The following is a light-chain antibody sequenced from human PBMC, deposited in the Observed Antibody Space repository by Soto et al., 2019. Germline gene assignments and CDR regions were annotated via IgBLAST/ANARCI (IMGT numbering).Light chain of an antibody. V-gene: IGKV3-20*01. CDR3: QRYGSAPPRT. Sequence: EIVLTQSPGILSLSPGERATLSRRASQSVSNDFLAWYQQKPGQAPRLLIYCASTRATDAPNRFSGSGSGADFALSISRLEPEDFAVDVYQRYGSAPPRTFGQGTKVEIK. CDR2: CAS. CDR1: QSVSNDF. J-gene: IGKJ1*01.